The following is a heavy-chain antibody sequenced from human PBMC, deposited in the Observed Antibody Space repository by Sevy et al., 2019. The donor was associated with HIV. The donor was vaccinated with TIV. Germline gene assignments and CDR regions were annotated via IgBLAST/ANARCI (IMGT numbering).Heavy chain of an antibody. V-gene: IGHV4-4*07. CDR3: AREDSSAWCFHF. CDR2: IYPSGNT. J-gene: IGHJ4*02. D-gene: IGHD6-13*01. Sequence: SETLSLTCTVSGGSISGSYWSWIRQSTGKGLEWIGRIYPSGNTNYNPSLKSRVTMSVDTSKNHFSLRLTSGTAADTAAYYCAREDSSAWCFHFWGQGTLVTVSS. CDR1: GGSISGSY.